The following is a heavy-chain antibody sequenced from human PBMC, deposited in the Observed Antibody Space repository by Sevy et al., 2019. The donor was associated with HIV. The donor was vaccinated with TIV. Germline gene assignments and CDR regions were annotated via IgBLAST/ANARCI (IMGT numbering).Heavy chain of an antibody. D-gene: IGHD3-16*02. CDR1: GGTFSSYA. CDR3: ARVIMITFGGVIVNGAFDI. CDR2: IIPIFGTA. Sequence: ASVKVSCKASGGTFSSYAISWVRQAPGQGLEWMGGIIPIFGTANYAQKFQGRVTITADESTSTAYMELGSLRSEDTAVYYCARVIMITFGGVIVNGAFDIWGQGTMVTVSS. J-gene: IGHJ3*02. V-gene: IGHV1-69*13.